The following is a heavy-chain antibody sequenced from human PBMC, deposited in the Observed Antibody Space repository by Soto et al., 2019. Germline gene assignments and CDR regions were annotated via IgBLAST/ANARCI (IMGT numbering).Heavy chain of an antibody. V-gene: IGHV4-30-4*01. CDR3: ARFEGVSMIRGAVRNNWFDP. CDR2: IFYSGST. D-gene: IGHD3-10*01. J-gene: IGHJ5*02. Sequence: SETLSLTCTVSGGSISSSDYSWSWIRQPPGKGPEYIGYIFYSGSTYLNPSLKSRVTMSVDTSKNKFSLRLSSVTAAYTAVYYCARFEGVSMIRGAVRNNWFDPWGQGTLVTVSS. CDR1: GGSISSSDYS.